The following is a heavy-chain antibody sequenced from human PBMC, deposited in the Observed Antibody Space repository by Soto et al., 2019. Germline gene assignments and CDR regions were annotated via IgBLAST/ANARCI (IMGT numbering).Heavy chain of an antibody. CDR3: AKGSVSGTGIYFDY. CDR1: GFTFSSYA. CDR2: ISGSGGST. Sequence: EVQLLESGGGLVQPGGSLRLSCAASGFTFSSYAMSWVRQAPGKGLEWVSAISGSGGSTYYADSVKGRFTISRDNSKNTLYLQMNSMRAADTAVYYCAKGSVSGTGIYFDYWGQGTLVTGSS. D-gene: IGHD1-1*01. V-gene: IGHV3-23*01. J-gene: IGHJ4*02.